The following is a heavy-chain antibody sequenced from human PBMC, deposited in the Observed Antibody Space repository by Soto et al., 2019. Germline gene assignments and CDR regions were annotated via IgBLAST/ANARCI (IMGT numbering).Heavy chain of an antibody. CDR2: FDPEDGET. CDR1: AYTLTELS. Sequence: SVKVSCKVSAYTLTELSMHWVRQAPGKGLEWMGGFDPEDGETIYAQKFQGRVTMTEDTSTDTAYMELSSLRSEDTAVYYCSTSALAGHLYYYYMGVWGKGTKVTV. J-gene: IGHJ6*03. V-gene: IGHV1-24*01. D-gene: IGHD6-19*01. CDR3: STSALAGHLYYYYMGV.